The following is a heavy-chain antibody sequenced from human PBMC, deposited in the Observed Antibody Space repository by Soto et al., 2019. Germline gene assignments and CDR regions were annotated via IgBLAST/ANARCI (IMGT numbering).Heavy chain of an antibody. CDR1: GFTFSSYS. CDR3: AREEEYYYDSSGYFPPPDY. J-gene: IGHJ4*01. CDR2: ISSSSSYI. V-gene: IGHV3-21*01. Sequence: GGSLRLSCAASGFTFSSYSMNWVRQAPGKGLEWVSSISSSSSYIYYADSVKGRFTISRDNAKNSLYLQMNSLRAEDTAVYYCAREEEYYYDSSGYFPPPDYWGQGTLVTVSS. D-gene: IGHD3-22*01.